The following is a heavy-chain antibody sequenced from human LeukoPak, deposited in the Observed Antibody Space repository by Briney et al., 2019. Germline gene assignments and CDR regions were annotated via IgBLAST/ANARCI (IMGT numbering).Heavy chain of an antibody. V-gene: IGHV3-21*04. CDR1: GFTFSSYS. CDR3: AKGRLRYFDWLLHY. Sequence: GGSLRLSCAASGFTFSSYSMNWVCQAPGKGLGWVSSISSSSSYIYYADSVKGRFTISRDNDKNSLYLQMNSLRAEDTAVYYCAKGRLRYFDWLLHYWGQGTLVTVSS. J-gene: IGHJ4*02. CDR2: ISSSSSYI. D-gene: IGHD3-9*01.